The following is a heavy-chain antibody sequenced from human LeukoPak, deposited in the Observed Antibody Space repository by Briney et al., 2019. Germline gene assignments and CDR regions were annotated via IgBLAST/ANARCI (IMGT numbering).Heavy chain of an antibody. V-gene: IGHV1-24*01. CDR3: GNWNDRMEAFDI. J-gene: IGHJ3*02. CDR1: GYTLTELS. CDR2: FDPEDGET. Sequence: ASVKVSCKVSGYTLTELSMHWVRQAPGKGLEWMGGFDPEDGETIYAQKFQGRVTMTEDTSTDTAYMELSSLRSEDTAVYYCGNWNDRMEAFDIWGQGTMVTVSS. D-gene: IGHD1-20*01.